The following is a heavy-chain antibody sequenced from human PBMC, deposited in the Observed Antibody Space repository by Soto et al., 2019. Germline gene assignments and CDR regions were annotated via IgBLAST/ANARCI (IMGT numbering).Heavy chain of an antibody. D-gene: IGHD3-22*01. CDR3: TTLSYDSSGPNWFDP. Sequence: SQTLSLTCAISGDSVSSNSAAWNWIRQSPSRGLEWLGRTYYRSKWYNDYAVSVKSRITINPDTSKNQFSLQLNSVTPEDTAVYYCTTLSYDSSGPNWFDPWGKGTLLSVSS. CDR2: TYYRSKWYN. CDR1: GDSVSSNSAA. J-gene: IGHJ5*02. V-gene: IGHV6-1*01.